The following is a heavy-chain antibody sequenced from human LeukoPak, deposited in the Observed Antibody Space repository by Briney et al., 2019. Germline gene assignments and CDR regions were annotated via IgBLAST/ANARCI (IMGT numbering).Heavy chain of an antibody. V-gene: IGHV3-30*02. CDR3: ARDRGGGHMDV. Sequence: PGGSLGLSCAASGFTFSNYGMHWVRQAPGKGLEWVAFIRSDGINKYHADSVKGRFTISRENAKNSLYLQMNSLRAGDTAVYYCARDRGGGHMDVWGKGTTVTISS. CDR2: IRSDGINK. J-gene: IGHJ6*03. D-gene: IGHD2-15*01. CDR1: GFTFSNYG.